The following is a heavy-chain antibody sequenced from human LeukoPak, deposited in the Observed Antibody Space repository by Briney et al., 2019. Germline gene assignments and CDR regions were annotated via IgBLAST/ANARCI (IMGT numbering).Heavy chain of an antibody. J-gene: IGHJ6*02. CDR1: GFFFNSYW. Sequence: PGGSLRLSCVTSGFFFNSYWMSWVRQAPGKGLEWVANENQDGSEIYYVDSVKGRFTISRDNAKNTLYLQMNSLRAEDTAVYYCARDAVDTANAVWGQGTTVTVSS. CDR2: ENQDGSEI. D-gene: IGHD5-18*01. CDR3: ARDAVDTANAV. V-gene: IGHV3-7*01.